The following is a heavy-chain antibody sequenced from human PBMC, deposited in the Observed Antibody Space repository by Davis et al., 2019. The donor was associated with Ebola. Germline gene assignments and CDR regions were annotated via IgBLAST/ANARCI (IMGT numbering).Heavy chain of an antibody. CDR2: ISGSGGST. J-gene: IGHJ3*02. CDR1: GFTFSTYA. D-gene: IGHD4-23*01. Sequence: PGGSLRLSCAASGFTFSTYAMSWVRQAPGKELEWVSGISGSGGSTYHADSVKGRFTISRDNSKNTLYMQMNSLRAEDTAVYYCGRRGGKDGNSGVFDIWGQGTMVTVSS. V-gene: IGHV3-23*01. CDR3: GRRGGKDGNSGVFDI.